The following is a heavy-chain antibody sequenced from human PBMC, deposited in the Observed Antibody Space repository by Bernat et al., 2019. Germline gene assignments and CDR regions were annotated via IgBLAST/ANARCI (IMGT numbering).Heavy chain of an antibody. CDR2: IYYSGST. V-gene: IGHV4-39*01. D-gene: IGHD5-18*01. CDR1: GGSISSSSYY. CDR3: AGLFTGGYSYGYDY. J-gene: IGHJ4*02. Sequence: QLQLQESGPGLVKPSETLSLTCTVSGGSISSSSYYWGWIRQPPGKGLEWIGSIYYSGSTYYNPSLKSRVTISVDTSQTQFSLKLSSVTAAYTAVYYCAGLFTGGYSYGYDYWGQGTLVTVSS.